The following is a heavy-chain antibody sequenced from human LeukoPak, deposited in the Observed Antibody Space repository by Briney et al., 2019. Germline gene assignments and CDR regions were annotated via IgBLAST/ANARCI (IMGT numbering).Heavy chain of an antibody. J-gene: IGHJ3*02. CDR3: ARAKLGDPVAYDI. D-gene: IGHD3-10*01. Sequence: SETLSLTCAVYGGSFSDYYWNWIRQPPGEELELIGEIYHRGGTKYNPSLKSRVTMLLDTSKNQFSLKLKSVTASDTAVYYCARAKLGDPVAYDIWGQGTTVTVSS. CDR2: IYHRGGT. V-gene: IGHV4-34*01. CDR1: GGSFSDYY.